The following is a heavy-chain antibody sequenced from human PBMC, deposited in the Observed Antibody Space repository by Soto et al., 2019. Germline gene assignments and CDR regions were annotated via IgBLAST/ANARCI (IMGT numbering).Heavy chain of an antibody. D-gene: IGHD3-3*01. CDR1: GFTFSSYG. J-gene: IGHJ5*02. V-gene: IGHV3-30*18. CDR3: AKDGPLYDFWSGYPDPPNWFDP. CDR2: ISYDGSNK. Sequence: PGGSLRLSCAASGFTFSSYGMHWVRQAPGKGLEWVAVISYDGSNKYYADSVKGRFTISRDNSKNTLYLQMNSLRAEDTAVYYCAKDGPLYDFWSGYPDPPNWFDPWGQGTLVTVSS.